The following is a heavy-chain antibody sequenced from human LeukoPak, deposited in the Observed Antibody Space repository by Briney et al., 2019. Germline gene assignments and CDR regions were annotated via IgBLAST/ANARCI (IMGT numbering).Heavy chain of an antibody. D-gene: IGHD3-22*01. V-gene: IGHV4-39*07. J-gene: IGHJ3*02. Sequence: RTSETLSLTCTVSGGSISSSSYYWGWIRQPPVKGLEWIGSIYYSGSTYYNPSLKSRVTISVDTSKNQFSLKLSSVTAADTAMYYCARSYYYDSSGSKDAFDIWGQGTMVTVSS. CDR3: ARSYYYDSSGSKDAFDI. CDR1: GGSISSSSYY. CDR2: IYYSGST.